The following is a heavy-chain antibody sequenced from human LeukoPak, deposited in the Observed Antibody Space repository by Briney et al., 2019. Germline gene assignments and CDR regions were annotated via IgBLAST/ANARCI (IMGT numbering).Heavy chain of an antibody. CDR2: ISAYNDNT. CDR1: GYTFTSYD. Sequence: ASVKVSCKASGYTFTSYDINWVRQATGQGLEWMGWISAYNDNTNYAQKFQGRVTMSTDTSTSTAYMELRSLRSDDTAMYYCARDEYYYYYMDVWGKGTTVTISS. V-gene: IGHV1-18*01. J-gene: IGHJ6*03. CDR3: ARDEYYYYYMDV.